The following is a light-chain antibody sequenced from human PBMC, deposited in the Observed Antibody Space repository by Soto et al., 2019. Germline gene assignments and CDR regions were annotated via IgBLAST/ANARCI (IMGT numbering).Light chain of an antibody. J-gene: IGLJ1*01. V-gene: IGLV2-14*01. CDR2: DVS. CDR3: SSYTSSSTL. CDR1: SSDVGGYNY. Sequence: QSVLTQPASVSGSPGQSITISCTGTSSDVGGYNYVSWYQQHPGKAPKLMIYDVSNRPSGVSNRFSGSKSGNTASLTISGLQAEAEADYYCSSYTSSSTLFGTGTKLTVL.